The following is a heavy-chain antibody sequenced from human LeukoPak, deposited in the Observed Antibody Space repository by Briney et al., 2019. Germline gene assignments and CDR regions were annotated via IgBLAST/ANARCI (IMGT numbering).Heavy chain of an antibody. V-gene: IGHV4-39*07. CDR3: ARILSWDYITMVRGKEDYFDY. CDR2: IYVSGST. D-gene: IGHD3-10*01. J-gene: IGHJ4*02. CDR1: GGSISSSSYY. Sequence: PSESRSLTCTVSGGSISSSSYYWGWIRQPPGKGLEWIGSIYVSGSTYYNPSLKSRVTISVDTSKNQFSLKLSSVTAADTAVYYCARILSWDYITMVRGKEDYFDYWGQGALVTVSS.